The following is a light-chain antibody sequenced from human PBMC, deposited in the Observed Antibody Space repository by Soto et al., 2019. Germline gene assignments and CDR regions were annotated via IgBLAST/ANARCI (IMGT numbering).Light chain of an antibody. Sequence: QSALTQPTSVSGSPGQSITISCTGTSSDVGVHSRVSWYQQHPGKVPKLMIYNVSNRPSGVSNRFSGSKSGNTASLTISGLQADDEATYYCSTYTTSAASVVFGGGTKLTVL. CDR3: STYTTSAASVV. V-gene: IGLV2-14*03. CDR2: NVS. CDR1: SSDVGVHSR. J-gene: IGLJ2*01.